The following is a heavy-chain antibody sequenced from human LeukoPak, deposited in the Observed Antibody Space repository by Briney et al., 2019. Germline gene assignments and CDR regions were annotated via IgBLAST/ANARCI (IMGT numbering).Heavy chain of an antibody. CDR3: ASSNGDDFWSVQPPPYYYYMDV. V-gene: IGHV3-11*04. D-gene: IGHD3-3*01. CDR2: ISNSDSSI. Sequence: GGSLRLSCAASGILFSDYYMSWIRQAPGKGLEWVSYISNSDSSIYYADSVKGRFTISRDNANKSLYLQMNSLRAEDTAVYYCASSNGDDFWSVQPPPYYYYMDVWGKGTTVTVSS. CDR1: GILFSDYY. J-gene: IGHJ6*03.